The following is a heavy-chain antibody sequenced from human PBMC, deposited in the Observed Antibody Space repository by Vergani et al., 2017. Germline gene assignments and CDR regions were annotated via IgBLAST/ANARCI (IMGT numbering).Heavy chain of an antibody. CDR3: VKDQPVFDE. J-gene: IGHJ4*02. V-gene: IGHV3-30*02. CDR1: GFPFSTYG. Sequence: QVQLVESGGGVVQPGESLILSCSASGFPFSTYGMHWVRQAPGKGLEWVAFIQKDGLDNFYADSVRGRFTISRDLSKNTHYLEMNSLSAEDTDWYHCVKDQPVFDEWGRGTLVSVS. CDR2: IQKDGLDN.